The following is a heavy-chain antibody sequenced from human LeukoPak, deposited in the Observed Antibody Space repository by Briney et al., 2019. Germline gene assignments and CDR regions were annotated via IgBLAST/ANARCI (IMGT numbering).Heavy chain of an antibody. CDR3: VAGPAAMGAGYYYYYMDV. D-gene: IGHD2-2*01. J-gene: IGHJ6*03. Sequence: SETLSLTCTVSGDSISDYYWSWIRQPPGKGLEWIGSIYYSGSTYYNPSLKSRVTISVDTSKNQFSLKLSSVTAADTAVYYCVAGPAAMGAGYYYYYMDVWGKGTTVTISS. CDR1: GDSISDYY. CDR2: IYYSGST. V-gene: IGHV4-38-2*02.